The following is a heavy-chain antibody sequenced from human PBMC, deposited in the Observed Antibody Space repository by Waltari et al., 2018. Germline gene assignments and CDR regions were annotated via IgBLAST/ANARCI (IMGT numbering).Heavy chain of an antibody. CDR2: INHSGST. CDR1: GGSFSGYY. Sequence: QVQLQQWGAGLLKPSETLSLTCAVYGGSFSGYYWSWIRQPPGKGLEWIGEINHSGSTNYNPSLKSRVTISVDTSKNQFSLKLSSVTAADTAVYYCARESFGVAVFDYWGQGTLVTVSS. V-gene: IGHV4-34*01. CDR3: ARESFGVAVFDY. D-gene: IGHD3-3*01. J-gene: IGHJ4*02.